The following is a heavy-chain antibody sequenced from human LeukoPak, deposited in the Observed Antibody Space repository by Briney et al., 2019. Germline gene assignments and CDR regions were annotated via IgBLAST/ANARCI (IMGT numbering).Heavy chain of an antibody. J-gene: IGHJ4*02. CDR2: ISGSGGST. CDR3: ATDSGYSYVDS. D-gene: IGHD5-18*01. CDR1: GFTFSSYA. Sequence: GRSLRLSCAAPGFTFSSYAMSWVRQAPGKGLEWVSAISGSGGSTKYADSVKGRFTISRDNSKNTLYLQMNSLRAEDTAVYYCATDSGYSYVDSWGQGTLVTVSS. V-gene: IGHV3-23*01.